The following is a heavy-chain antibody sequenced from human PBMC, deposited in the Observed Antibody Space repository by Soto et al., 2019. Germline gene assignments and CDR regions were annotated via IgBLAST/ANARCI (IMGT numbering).Heavy chain of an antibody. Sequence: SVKVSCKASGFTFTSSAVQWVRQARGQRLEWIGWIVVGSGSTNYAQKFQERVTITRDMSTSTAYMELSSLRSEDTAVYYCASTVYDFWSGYHTDPYYYYGMDVWGQGTTVTVSS. J-gene: IGHJ6*02. CDR1: GFTFTSSA. CDR2: IVVGSGST. D-gene: IGHD3-3*01. V-gene: IGHV1-58*01. CDR3: ASTVYDFWSGYHTDPYYYYGMDV.